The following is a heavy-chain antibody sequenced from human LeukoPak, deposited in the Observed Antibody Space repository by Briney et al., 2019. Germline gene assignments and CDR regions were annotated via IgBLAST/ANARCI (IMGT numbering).Heavy chain of an antibody. CDR2: INHSGST. Sequence: PSETLSLTCAVYGGSFSGYYWSWIRQPPGKGLERIGEINHSGSTNYNPSLKSRVTISVDTSKNQFSLKLSSVTAADTAVYYCARRRGYSYGPFDYWGQGTLVTVSS. CDR3: ARRRGYSYGPFDY. CDR1: GGSFSGYY. D-gene: IGHD5-18*01. V-gene: IGHV4-34*01. J-gene: IGHJ4*02.